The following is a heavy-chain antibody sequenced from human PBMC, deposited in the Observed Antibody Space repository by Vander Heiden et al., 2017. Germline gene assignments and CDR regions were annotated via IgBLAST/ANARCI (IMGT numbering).Heavy chain of an antibody. J-gene: IGHJ4*02. CDR1: GFSLSTSGVG. Sequence: QITLTASGPTLVKHTQTLTLTCPFSGFSLSTSGVGAGWIRQPPGKALEWLALIYWDDDKRYSPSLKSRRTITKDTSKNQVVLTMTNMDPVDTATYYCAHCDSGFDYWGQGTLVTVSS. CDR2: IYWDDDK. D-gene: IGHD2-21*02. V-gene: IGHV2-5*02. CDR3: AHCDSGFDY.